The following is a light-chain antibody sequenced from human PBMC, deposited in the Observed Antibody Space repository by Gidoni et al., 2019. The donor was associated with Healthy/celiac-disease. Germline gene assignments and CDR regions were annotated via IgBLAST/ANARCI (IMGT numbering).Light chain of an antibody. CDR2: AAS. Sequence: DIQMTQSPSSLSASVGDRVTITCRASQSISSYLNWYQQKPGKAPKLLIYAASSLQSGFPSRFSGSGSGTDFTLTISSLQPEDFATYYCQQSYSTPQTFGKGTKVEIK. CDR1: QSISSY. V-gene: IGKV1-39*01. CDR3: QQSYSTPQT. J-gene: IGKJ1*01.